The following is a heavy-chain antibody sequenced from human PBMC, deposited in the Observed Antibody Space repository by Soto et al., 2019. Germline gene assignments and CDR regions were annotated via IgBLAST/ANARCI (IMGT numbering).Heavy chain of an antibody. D-gene: IGHD3-16*01. V-gene: IGHV4-30-2*01. J-gene: IGHJ4*02. CDR2: IYHSGST. Sequence: SETLSLTCAVSGGSISSGGYSWSWIRQPPGKGLEWIGYIYHSGSTYYNPSLKSRVTISVDRSKNQFSLKLSSVTAADTAVYYCARGGGYTFDYWGQGTLVTVS. CDR1: GGSISSGGYS. CDR3: ARGGGYTFDY.